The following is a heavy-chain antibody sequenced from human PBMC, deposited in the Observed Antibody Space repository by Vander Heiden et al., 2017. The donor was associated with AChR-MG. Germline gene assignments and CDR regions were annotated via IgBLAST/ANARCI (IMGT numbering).Heavy chain of an antibody. CDR1: GFTCSSYS. CDR3: ARVVGATTFD. CDR2: ISSSSSYI. Sequence: EVQLVESGGGMVKPGGSLRLSCAASGFTCSSYSMNWVRQAPGKGLEWVSSISSSSSYIYYADSVKGRFTISRDNAKNSLYLQMNSLRAEDTAVYYCARVVGATTFDWGQGTLVTVSS. D-gene: IGHD1-26*01. J-gene: IGHJ4*02. V-gene: IGHV3-21*01.